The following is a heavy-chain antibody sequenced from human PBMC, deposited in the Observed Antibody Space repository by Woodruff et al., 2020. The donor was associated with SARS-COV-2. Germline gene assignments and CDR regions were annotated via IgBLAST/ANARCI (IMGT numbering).Heavy chain of an antibody. Sequence: GSTNYNPSLKSRVTISVDTSKNQFSLKLSSVTAADTAVYYCARDPKLYAFDIWGQGTMVTVSS. CDR2: GST. D-gene: IGHD2-15*01. J-gene: IGHJ3*02. V-gene: IGHV4-59*01. CDR3: ARDPKLYAFDI.